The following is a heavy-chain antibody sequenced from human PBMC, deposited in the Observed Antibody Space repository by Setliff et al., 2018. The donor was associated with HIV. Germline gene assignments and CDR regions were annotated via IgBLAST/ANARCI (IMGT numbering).Heavy chain of an antibody. Sequence: ASVKVSCKASGYSFTTYAIHWVRQAPGQRLEWMGWLNAGDGDSGPPQEFRGRVIFTRDTSASTAYMELTSLRSDDTAVYYCAKSRVGFSVPYDAFDIWGQGTMVTVSS. J-gene: IGHJ3*02. D-gene: IGHD1-26*01. CDR2: LNAGDGDS. V-gene: IGHV1-3*01. CDR3: AKSRVGFSVPYDAFDI. CDR1: GYSFTTYA.